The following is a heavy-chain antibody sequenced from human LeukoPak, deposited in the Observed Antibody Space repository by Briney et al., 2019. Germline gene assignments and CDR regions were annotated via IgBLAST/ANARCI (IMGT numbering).Heavy chain of an antibody. J-gene: IGHJ5*02. CDR2: INPNSGGA. CDR1: GYTFTGYY. D-gene: IGHD4-17*01. Sequence: ASVKVSCKASGYTFTGYYMYWVRQAPGQGLEWMGWINPNSGGANYAQKFQGRVTMTRDTSVSTAYMELSRLRSDDTAVYYCARDFTAATTVTTGYNWFDPWGQGTLVTVSS. CDR3: ARDFTAATTVTTGYNWFDP. V-gene: IGHV1-2*02.